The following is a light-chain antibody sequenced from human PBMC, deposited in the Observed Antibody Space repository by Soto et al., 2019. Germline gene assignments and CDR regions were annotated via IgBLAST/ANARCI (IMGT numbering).Light chain of an antibody. J-gene: IGKJ4*01. V-gene: IGKV1-39*01. Sequence: DIQMTQSPSSLSASVGDRVTITCRASQSISSYLHWYQQKPGKAPKLLIYDASSLQSRVPSRFSGSGSGTDVTFTISSLQPEDVATSYCQRSFSTPLTFGGGTKVEIQ. CDR1: QSISSY. CDR2: DAS. CDR3: QRSFSTPLT.